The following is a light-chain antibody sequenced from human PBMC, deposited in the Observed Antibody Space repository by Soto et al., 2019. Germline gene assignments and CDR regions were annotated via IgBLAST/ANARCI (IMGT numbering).Light chain of an antibody. CDR2: AAY. J-gene: IGKJ4*01. V-gene: IGKV1-27*01. Sequence: DIQMTQAPSSLSASVGDRVTITCRARQDFSTYLAWYQQKPGKVPKLLISAAYTLQSGVPPRFSGSGSGTDFLLTISSLQHEDAATYYCQKYDNAPLTFGGGTKVEIK. CDR3: QKYDNAPLT. CDR1: QDFSTY.